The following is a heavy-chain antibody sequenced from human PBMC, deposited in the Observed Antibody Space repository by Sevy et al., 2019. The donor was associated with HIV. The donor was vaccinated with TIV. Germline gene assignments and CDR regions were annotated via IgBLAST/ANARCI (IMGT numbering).Heavy chain of an antibody. CDR3: ARADSSSQTNYYGMDV. D-gene: IGHD6-13*01. CDR1: GFTFSSYG. Sequence: GGSLRLSCAASGFTFSSYGMHWVRQAPGKGLEWVAVIWYDGSNKYYADSVKGRFTISRDNSKNTLYLQMNSLRAEDTAVYYCARADSSSQTNYYGMDVWGQGTTVTVSS. CDR2: IWYDGSNK. J-gene: IGHJ6*02. V-gene: IGHV3-33*01.